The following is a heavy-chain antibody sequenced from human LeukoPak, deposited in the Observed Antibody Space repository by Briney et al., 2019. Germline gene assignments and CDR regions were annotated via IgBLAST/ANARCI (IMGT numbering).Heavy chain of an antibody. V-gene: IGHV3-23*01. D-gene: IGHD1-26*01. Sequence: GGSLRLSCAASGFTFSSYAMSWVRQAPGKGLEWVSAISGSGGSTYYADSVKGRFTISRDNSKNTLYLQMNSLRAEDTAVYYCARGSVGATTAAYWGQGTMVTVSS. CDR2: ISGSGGST. J-gene: IGHJ3*01. CDR1: GFTFSSYA. CDR3: ARGSVGATTAAY.